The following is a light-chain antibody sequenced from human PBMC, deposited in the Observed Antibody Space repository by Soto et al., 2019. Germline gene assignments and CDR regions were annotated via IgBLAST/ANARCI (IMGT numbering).Light chain of an antibody. V-gene: IGLV1-40*01. CDR1: SSNIGAGYD. CDR3: QSYDSSLSAYV. Sequence: QSVLAQPPSVSGAPGQKVTIPCTGSSSNIGAGYDLHWYQQLPGTAPKLLLYGNSNRPSGVPDRFSGSKSGTSASLAITGLQAEDEADYYCQSYDSSLSAYVFGTGTKVTV. J-gene: IGLJ1*01. CDR2: GNS.